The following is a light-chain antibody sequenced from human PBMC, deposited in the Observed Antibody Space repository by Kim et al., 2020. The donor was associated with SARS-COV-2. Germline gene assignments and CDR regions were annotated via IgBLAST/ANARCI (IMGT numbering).Light chain of an antibody. Sequence: DIQMTQSPSSLSASVGDRVTITCRASQSISSYLNWYQQKLGKAPKLLIYAASSLQSGVPSRFSGSGSGTDFTLTISSLQPEDFATYYCQQGYSTPLTFGGGTKVDIK. CDR2: AAS. CDR3: QQGYSTPLT. CDR1: QSISSY. J-gene: IGKJ4*01. V-gene: IGKV1-39*01.